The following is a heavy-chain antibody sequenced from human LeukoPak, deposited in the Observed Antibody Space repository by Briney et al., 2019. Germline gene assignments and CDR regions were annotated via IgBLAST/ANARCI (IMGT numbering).Heavy chain of an antibody. D-gene: IGHD6-13*01. CDR2: TYYRSKWYN. V-gene: IGHV6-1*01. CDR1: GDSVSSNSAA. CDR3: ARDPLRAAAGNYYYYYGMDV. J-gene: IGHJ6*02. Sequence: SQTLSLTCAISGDSVSSNSAAWNWIRQSPSRGLEWLGRTYYRSKWYNDYAVSVKSRITINPDTSKNQFSLQLNSVTPEDTAVYYCARDPLRAAAGNYYYYYGMDVWGQETTVTVSS.